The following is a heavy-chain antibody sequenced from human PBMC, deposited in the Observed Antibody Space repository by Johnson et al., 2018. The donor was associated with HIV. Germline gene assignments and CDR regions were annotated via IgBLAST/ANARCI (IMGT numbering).Heavy chain of an antibody. J-gene: IGHJ3*02. CDR3: ARDQSGSYVWWAHDAFDI. D-gene: IGHD1-26*01. V-gene: IGHV3-11*04. Sequence: QMLLVESGGGLVQPGGSLRLSCAASGFTFSDYYMSWIRQAPGKGLEWLSYISSSGSTIYYADSVKGRFTISRDNAKNTLYLQMNSLRAEDTAVYYCARDQSGSYVWWAHDAFDIWGQGTMVTVSS. CDR1: GFTFSDYY. CDR2: ISSSGSTI.